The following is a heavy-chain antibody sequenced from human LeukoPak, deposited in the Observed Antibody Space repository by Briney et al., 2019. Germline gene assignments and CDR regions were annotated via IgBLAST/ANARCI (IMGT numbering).Heavy chain of an antibody. J-gene: IGHJ3*02. D-gene: IGHD3-3*01. V-gene: IGHV4-39*07. CDR2: IYYSGST. CDR3: ARDSYPITIFGVVITKNDAFDI. Sequence: SETLSLTCTVSGGSISSSSYYWGWIRQPPGKGLEWIGSIYYSGSTYYNPSLKSRVTISVDTSKNQFSLKLSSVTAADTAVYYCARDSYPITIFGVVITKNDAFDIWGQGTMVTVSS. CDR1: GGSISSSSYY.